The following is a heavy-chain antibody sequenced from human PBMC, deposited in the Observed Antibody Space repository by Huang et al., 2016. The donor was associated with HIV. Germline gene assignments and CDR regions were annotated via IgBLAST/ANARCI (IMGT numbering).Heavy chain of an antibody. D-gene: IGHD3-22*01. J-gene: IGHJ4*02. CDR2: MNPKSGNT. Sequence: QVQLVQSGAEVKKPGASVKVSCKASGFNFNNYDFNWVRQASGQGLEWMGWMNPKSGNTGYAQKFQGRVTITMNTSITTAYMELRSLRSEDTAVYYCARARGFLYDSTGYYSRYYFDSWGQGTLVTISS. V-gene: IGHV1-8*03. CDR1: GFNFNNYD. CDR3: ARARGFLYDSTGYYSRYYFDS.